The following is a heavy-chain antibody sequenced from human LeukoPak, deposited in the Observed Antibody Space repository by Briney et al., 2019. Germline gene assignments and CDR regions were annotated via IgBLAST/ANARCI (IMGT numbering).Heavy chain of an antibody. Sequence: ASVKVSCKASGYTFTDYYVHWVRQAPGQGLEWMGWINPNNGVTQCPQKFQGTVTMTRDTSINTAYLELISLGSGDTAVYFCARDGSFDFWGQGTLVTVS. J-gene: IGHJ4*02. V-gene: IGHV1-2*02. CDR3: ARDGSFDF. D-gene: IGHD2-2*03. CDR2: INPNNGVT. CDR1: GYTFTDYY.